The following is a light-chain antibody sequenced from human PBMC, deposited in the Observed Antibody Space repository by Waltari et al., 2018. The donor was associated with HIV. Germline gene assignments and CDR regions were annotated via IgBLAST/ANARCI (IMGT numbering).Light chain of an antibody. V-gene: IGLV1-44*01. CDR1: SSRIALHT. Sequence: QSVLTQPPSASGTPRQRVTISCSCRSSRIALHTVHCYQQLPGTAPKILIYSNNQRPSGVPDRFSGSKSGTSASLAISGLQSEDEADYYCAAWDDSLNAVVFGGGTKLTVL. CDR2: SNN. CDR3: AAWDDSLNAVV. J-gene: IGLJ2*01.